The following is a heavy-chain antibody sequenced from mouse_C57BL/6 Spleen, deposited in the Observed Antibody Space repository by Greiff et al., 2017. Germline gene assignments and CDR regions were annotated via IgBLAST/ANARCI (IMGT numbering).Heavy chain of an antibody. J-gene: IGHJ4*01. CDR1: GYTFTSYT. CDR3: ARTPLGGYAMDY. Sequence: QVQLQQSGAELARPGASVKMSCKASGYTFTSYTMHWVKQRPGQGLEWIGYINPSSGYTKYNQKFKDKATLTADKSSSTAYMQLSSLTSADSAVYYCARTPLGGYAMDYWGQGTSVTVSS. V-gene: IGHV1-4*01. D-gene: IGHD4-1*01. CDR2: INPSSGYT.